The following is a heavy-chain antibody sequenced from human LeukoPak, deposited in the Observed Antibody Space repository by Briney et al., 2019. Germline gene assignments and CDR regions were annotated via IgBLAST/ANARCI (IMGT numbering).Heavy chain of an antibody. CDR3: ARDPSGGYSYGYYYYYGMDV. Sequence: GASVKVSCKASGYTFTSYDINWVRQATGQGLEWMGWMNPNSGNTGYAQKFQGRVTMTRNTSISTAYMELSSLRSEDTAVYYCARDPSGGYSYGYYYYYGMDVWGQGTTVTVSS. CDR1: GYTFTSYD. V-gene: IGHV1-8*01. CDR2: MNPNSGNT. J-gene: IGHJ6*02. D-gene: IGHD5-18*01.